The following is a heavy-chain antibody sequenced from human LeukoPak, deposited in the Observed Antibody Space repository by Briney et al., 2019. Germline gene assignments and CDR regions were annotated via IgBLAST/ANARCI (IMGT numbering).Heavy chain of an antibody. CDR2: ISSSSSYI. J-gene: IGHJ4*02. CDR3: ARDSDYGDYLFDY. V-gene: IGHV3-21*01. Sequence: PGGSLRLSCAASGFTFSSYGMSWVRQAPGKGLEWVSSISSSSSYIYYADSVKGRFTISRDNAKNSLYLQMNSLRAEDTAVYYCARDSDYGDYLFDYWGQGTLVTVSS. D-gene: IGHD4-17*01. CDR1: GFTFSSYG.